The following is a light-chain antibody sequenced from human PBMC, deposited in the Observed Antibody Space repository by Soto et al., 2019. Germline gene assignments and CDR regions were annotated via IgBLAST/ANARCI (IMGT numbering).Light chain of an antibody. CDR2: AAS. Sequence: DIQMTQSPSSLSASVGDRVTITCRASQDIRDYLVWYQQRPGKVPSLLIYAASTLQSGVPSRFSGSGFGTDFTLTISSLQSEDVATYYCQKYGGAPYTLGPGTKVDLK. CDR3: QKYGGAPYT. J-gene: IGKJ3*01. CDR1: QDIRDY. V-gene: IGKV1-27*01.